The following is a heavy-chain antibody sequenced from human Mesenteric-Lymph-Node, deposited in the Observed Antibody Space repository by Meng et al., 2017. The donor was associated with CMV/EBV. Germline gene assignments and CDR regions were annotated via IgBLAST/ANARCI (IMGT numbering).Heavy chain of an antibody. CDR3: ARRNTFYCSGGLCYSNWFDP. CDR2: INHSGST. D-gene: IGHD2-15*01. CDR1: GGSFSGYY. V-gene: IGHV4-34*01. Sequence: SETLSLTCAVYGGSFSGYYCSWFRQPPGKGLEWIGEINHSGSTNYNPSLKSRVTISVDTSKNQFSLKLSSVTAADTAVYYCARRNTFYCSGGLCYSNWFDPWGQGSLVTVSS. J-gene: IGHJ5*02.